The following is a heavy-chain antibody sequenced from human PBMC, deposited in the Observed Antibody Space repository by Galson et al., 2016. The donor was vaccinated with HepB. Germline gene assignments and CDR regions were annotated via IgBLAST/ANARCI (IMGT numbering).Heavy chain of an antibody. CDR3: ARVGNYDFWSGSIYYYYFDL. CDR2: IYHRGST. D-gene: IGHD3-3*01. J-gene: IGHJ2*01. V-gene: IGHV4-4*02. CDR1: GGSICSNNW. Sequence: SETLSLTCAVSGGSICSNNWWTWVRQSPGKGLEWIGEIYHRGSTNYNSSLKRRVTITVDKSKNQFSLKLSSVTAADTAVYYCARVGNYDFWSGSIYYYYFDLWGRGTLVTVSS.